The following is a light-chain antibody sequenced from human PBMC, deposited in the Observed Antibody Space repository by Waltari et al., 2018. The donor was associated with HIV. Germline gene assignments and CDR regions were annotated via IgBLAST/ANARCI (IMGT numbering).Light chain of an antibody. CDR3: CSYAGSSIP. V-gene: IGLV2-23*02. J-gene: IGLJ2*01. Sequence: QSALTQPASVSGSIGQSITISCTGTSSDVGSYNLVSWYQHHPGKAPKLIIYEVYKRPSGVSNRFSGSKSGNTASLTVSGLQAEDEANYYCCSYAGSSIPFGGGTKLTVL. CDR1: SSDVGSYNL. CDR2: EVY.